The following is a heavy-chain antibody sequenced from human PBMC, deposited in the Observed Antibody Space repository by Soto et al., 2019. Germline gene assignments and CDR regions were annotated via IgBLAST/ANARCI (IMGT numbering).Heavy chain of an antibody. D-gene: IGHD2-8*01. CDR1: GDSIRTSAYY. Sequence: QLQLQESGPGLVKPSETLSRTCTVSGDSIRTSAYYWGWIRQPPGKGLEWIGSIDYSGKTYYNPYLKSRVTISVDTSKNQFSLRLNSVTAADTSIYCCARHPLSGFGVPSWGQGALVTVSS. CDR3: ARHPLSGFGVPS. J-gene: IGHJ5*02. CDR2: IDYSGKT. V-gene: IGHV4-39*01.